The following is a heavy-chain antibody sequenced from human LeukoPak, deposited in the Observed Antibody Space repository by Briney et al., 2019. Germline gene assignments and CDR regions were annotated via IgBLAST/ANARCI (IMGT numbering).Heavy chain of an antibody. V-gene: IGHV1-46*01. D-gene: IGHD6-13*01. J-gene: IGHJ3*02. Sequence: ASVKVSCKASGYTFTSYYMHWVRQAPGQGLEWMGIINPSGGSTSYAQKFQGRVTMTRDTSTSTVYMELSSLRSEDTAVYYCASSEWRRSSSWYKGAREGNDAFDIWGQGTMVTVSS. CDR1: GYTFTSYY. CDR2: INPSGGST. CDR3: ASSEWRRSSSWYKGAREGNDAFDI.